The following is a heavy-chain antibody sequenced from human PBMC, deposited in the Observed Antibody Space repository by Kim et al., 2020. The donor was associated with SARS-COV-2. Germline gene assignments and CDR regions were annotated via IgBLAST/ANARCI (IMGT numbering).Heavy chain of an antibody. J-gene: IGHJ1*01. CDR3: TTRRLTNRRDFNQD. CDR1: GLTFSGSL. D-gene: IGHD3-3*01. Sequence: GGSLRLSCAASGLTFSGSLVHWVRQASGKGLEWVGRIRSKGDNYATDYPASVNGRFTITRDDSEYTALQHMNNLTTADTSLYYCTTRRLTNRRDFNQDWG. CDR2: IRSKGDNYAT. V-gene: IGHV3-73*01.